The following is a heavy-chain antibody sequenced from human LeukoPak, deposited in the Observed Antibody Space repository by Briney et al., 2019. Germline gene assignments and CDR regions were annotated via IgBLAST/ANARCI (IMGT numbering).Heavy chain of an antibody. CDR1: GFTFSSNG. D-gene: IGHD3-3*01. CDR3: AKIRHYDFWSGYLTPGYYFDY. V-gene: IGHV3-23*01. Sequence: PGRSLRLSCAASGFTFSSNGMHWVRQAPGKGLEWVSAISGSGGSTYYADSVKGRFTISRDNSKNTLYLQMNSLRAEDTAVYYCAKIRHYDFWSGYLTPGYYFDYWGQGTLVTVSS. CDR2: ISGSGGST. J-gene: IGHJ4*02.